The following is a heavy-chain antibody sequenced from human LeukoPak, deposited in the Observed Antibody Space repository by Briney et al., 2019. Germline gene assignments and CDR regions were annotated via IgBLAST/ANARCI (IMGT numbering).Heavy chain of an antibody. J-gene: IGHJ5*02. CDR2: IYPDSGAT. D-gene: IGHD3-10*01. V-gene: IGHV1-2*02. CDR1: GYIFPGYY. CDR3: ARGDYYGSPKVVAA. Sequence: ASVKVSCKTSGYIFPGYYIHWVRQAPGQGLEWLGWIYPDSGATNYAQKFQDRVTMTRDTSISTAYIELNFLRSDDTAAFYCARGDYYGSPKVVAAWGQGTLVTVSS.